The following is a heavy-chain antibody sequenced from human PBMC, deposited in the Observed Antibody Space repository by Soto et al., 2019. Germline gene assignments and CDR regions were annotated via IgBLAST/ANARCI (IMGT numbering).Heavy chain of an antibody. CDR2: MNPNSGNT. J-gene: IGHJ4*02. Sequence: QVQLVQSGAEVKKPGASVKVSCKASGYTFTSYDINWVRQATGQGLEWMGWMNPNSGNTGYAQKFQGRXXMXRXXSISAAYMELSSLRSEDTAVYSCARERSSGWYVDYWGQGTLVTVSS. CDR1: GYTFTSYD. V-gene: IGHV1-8*01. CDR3: ARERSSGWYVDY. D-gene: IGHD6-19*01.